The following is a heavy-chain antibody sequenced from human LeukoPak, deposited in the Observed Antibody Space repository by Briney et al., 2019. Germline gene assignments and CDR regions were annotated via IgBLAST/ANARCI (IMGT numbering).Heavy chain of an antibody. J-gene: IGHJ4*02. D-gene: IGHD5-24*01. CDR1: GFTFRTYT. V-gene: IGHV3-30-3*01. CDR2: ISSDGSNK. Sequence: GGSLRLSCAASGFTFRTYTIHWVRQAPGKGLEWVSVISSDGSNKYYADSVKGRFTLSRDISKNTLYLQMNSLRAEDTAVYYCARGKKGDVTTYNYLDYWGQGTLVTVSS. CDR3: ARGKKGDVTTYNYLDY.